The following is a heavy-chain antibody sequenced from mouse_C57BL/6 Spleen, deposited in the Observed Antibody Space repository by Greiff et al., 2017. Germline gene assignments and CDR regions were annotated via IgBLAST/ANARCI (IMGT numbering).Heavy chain of an antibody. CDR2: IWRGGST. J-gene: IGHJ4*01. CDR1: GFSLTSYG. CDR3: AKSADYYGSSYSYYAMDY. D-gene: IGHD1-1*01. Sequence: QVQLQQSGPGLVQPSQSLSITCTVSGFSLTSYGVHWVRQSPGKGLEWLGVIWRGGSTDYNAAFMSRLSITKDNSKSQVFFKMNSLQADDTAIYYCAKSADYYGSSYSYYAMDYWGQGTSVTVSS. V-gene: IGHV2-5*01.